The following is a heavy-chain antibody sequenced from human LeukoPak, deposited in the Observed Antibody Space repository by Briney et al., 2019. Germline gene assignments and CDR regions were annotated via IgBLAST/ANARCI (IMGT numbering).Heavy chain of an antibody. Sequence: SQTLSLTCAISGDSVSSNSAAWNWIRQSPSRGLEWLGRTYYRSKWYNDYAVSVKSRITINPDTSKNQFSLQLNSVTPEDTAVYYCASDQAYCGGDCYPPLYYYGMDVWGQGTTVTVSS. CDR2: TYYRSKWYN. CDR3: ASDQAYCGGDCYPPLYYYGMDV. V-gene: IGHV6-1*01. CDR1: GDSVSSNSAA. J-gene: IGHJ6*02. D-gene: IGHD2-21*02.